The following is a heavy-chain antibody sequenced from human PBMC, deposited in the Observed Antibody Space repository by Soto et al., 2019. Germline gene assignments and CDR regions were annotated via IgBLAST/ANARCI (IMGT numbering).Heavy chain of an antibody. CDR1: GGSVSSGSYY. J-gene: IGHJ6*02. CDR2: IYYSGST. V-gene: IGHV4-61*01. Sequence: SETLSLTCTVSGGSVSSGSYYWSWIRQPPGKGLEWIGYIYYSGSTNYNPSLKSRVTISVDTSKNQFSLKLSSVTAADTAVYYCAREGGSSSWYFDYYYYGMDVWGQGTTVTVSS. D-gene: IGHD6-13*01. CDR3: AREGGSSSWYFDYYYYGMDV.